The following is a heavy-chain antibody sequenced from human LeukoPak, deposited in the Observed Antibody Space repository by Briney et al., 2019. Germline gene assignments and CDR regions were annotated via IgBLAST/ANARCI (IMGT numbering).Heavy chain of an antibody. CDR2: ISYDGSNK. D-gene: IGHD3-22*01. CDR1: GFTFSSYG. CDR3: AKDQNWRISSGYSPVY. J-gene: IGHJ4*02. V-gene: IGHV3-30*18. Sequence: PGGSLRLSCAASGFTFSSYGMHWVRQAPGKGLEWVAVISYDGSNKYYADSVKGRFTISRDNSKNTLYLQMNSLRAEDTAVYYFAKDQNWRISSGYSPVYWGQGTLVTVSS.